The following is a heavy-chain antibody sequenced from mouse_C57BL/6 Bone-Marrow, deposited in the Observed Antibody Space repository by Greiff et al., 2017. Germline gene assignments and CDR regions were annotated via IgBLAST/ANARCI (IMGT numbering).Heavy chain of an antibody. CDR1: GYTFTSYW. J-gene: IGHJ1*03. CDR2: IYPSDSET. D-gene: IGHD1-1*01. CDR3: ARRYYGRSYWYFDV. Sequence: QVQLQQPGAELVRPGSSVKLSCKASGYTFTSYWMDWVKQRPGQGLEWIGNIYPSDSETHYNQKFKDKATLTVDKSSSTAYMQLSSLTSEDSAVYYCARRYYGRSYWYFDVWGTGTTVTVSS. V-gene: IGHV1-61*01.